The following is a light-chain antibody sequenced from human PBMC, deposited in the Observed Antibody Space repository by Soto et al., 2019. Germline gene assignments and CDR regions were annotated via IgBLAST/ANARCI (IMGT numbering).Light chain of an antibody. V-gene: IGKV3-15*01. CDR3: HQYNTWPLT. J-gene: IGKJ4*01. CDR2: DAS. CDR1: QNIRSN. Sequence: ESVMTRYTATLSVSPGAHGTLSCRASQNIRSNLAWYQQKPGQPPTLLVSDASTRARNIPARFNGSGSGTEFTLAISSLQSEDFAVYYCHQYNTWPLTFGGATKVDI.